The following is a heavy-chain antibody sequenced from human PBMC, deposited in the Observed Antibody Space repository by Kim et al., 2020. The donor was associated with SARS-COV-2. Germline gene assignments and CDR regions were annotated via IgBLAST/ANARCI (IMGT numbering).Heavy chain of an antibody. V-gene: IGHV7-4-1*02. D-gene: IGHD6-19*01. Sequence: ASVKVSCKASGYTFTSYAMNWVRQAPGQGLEWMGWINTNTGNPTYAQGFTGRFVFSLDTSVSTAYLQISSLKAEDTAVYYCARDSEQWLVGDRAFDIWGQGTMVTVSS. CDR1: GYTFTSYA. J-gene: IGHJ3*02. CDR3: ARDSEQWLVGDRAFDI. CDR2: INTNTGNP.